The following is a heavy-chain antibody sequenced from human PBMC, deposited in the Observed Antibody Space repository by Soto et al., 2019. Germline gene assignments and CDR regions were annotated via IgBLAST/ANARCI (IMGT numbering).Heavy chain of an antibody. J-gene: IGHJ6*02. D-gene: IGHD6-6*01. V-gene: IGHV1-46*01. Sequence: ASVNVSCKASGYTFTSYYMHWVRQAPGQGLEWMGIINPSGGSTSYAQKFQGRVTMTRDTSTSTVYMELSSLRSEDTAVYYCARCYEYSSSSGAYYYYGMDVWGQGTTVTVSS. CDR1: GYTFTSYY. CDR3: ARCYEYSSSSGAYYYYGMDV. CDR2: INPSGGST.